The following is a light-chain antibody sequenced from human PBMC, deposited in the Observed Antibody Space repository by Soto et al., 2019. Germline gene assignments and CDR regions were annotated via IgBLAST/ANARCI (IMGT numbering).Light chain of an antibody. CDR3: QHYDTYSP. Sequence: DIQMTQSPSTLSASVGDRVTITCRASQAISSRLAWYQQKPRKAPKLLIYKTSTLEGGVPSRFSGSGSGTEFTLTISSLQPDDLAIYYCQHYDTYSPFGGGTKVEIK. CDR2: KTS. CDR1: QAISSR. V-gene: IGKV1-5*03. J-gene: IGKJ4*02.